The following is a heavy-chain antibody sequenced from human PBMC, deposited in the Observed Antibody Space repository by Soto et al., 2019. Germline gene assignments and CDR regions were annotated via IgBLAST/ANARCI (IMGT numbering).Heavy chain of an antibody. Sequence: GGSLRLSCAASGFTFDDYAMHWVRQAPGKGLEWVSGISWNSGSIGYADSVKGRFTISRDNAKNSLYLQMNSLRAEDTALYYCAKDIGVGIFGRAGAFDIWGQGTMVTVSS. CDR1: GFTFDDYA. J-gene: IGHJ3*02. V-gene: IGHV3-9*01. CDR2: ISWNSGSI. D-gene: IGHD3-3*01. CDR3: AKDIGVGIFGRAGAFDI.